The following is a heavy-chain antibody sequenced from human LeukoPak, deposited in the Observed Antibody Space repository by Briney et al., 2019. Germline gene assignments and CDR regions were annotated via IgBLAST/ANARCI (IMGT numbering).Heavy chain of an antibody. V-gene: IGHV3-7*05. CDR2: IKLDGSEK. J-gene: IGHJ2*01. Sequence: GGSLRLSCAASGFIFRRYWMSWVRQAPGKGLEWVANIKLDGSEKYYVDSVKGRFTISRDNAKNSLYLHMNSLRAEDTAVYYCARELSSGWSYWHFDLWGRGTLVTVSS. CDR3: ARELSSGWSYWHFDL. CDR1: GFIFRRYW. D-gene: IGHD6-19*01.